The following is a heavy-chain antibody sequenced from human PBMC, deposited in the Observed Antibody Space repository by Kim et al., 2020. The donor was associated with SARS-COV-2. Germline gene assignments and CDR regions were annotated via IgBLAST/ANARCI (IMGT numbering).Heavy chain of an antibody. V-gene: IGHV4-59*13. CDR2: IFHTGNT. Sequence: SETLSLTCTVSGGFIRDYYWNWIRQPPGKGLEWIGYIFHTGNTNYNPSLKSRLTFSVDTSMNQFSLKLNSVTAADTALYYCARDRDGPFDYWGQGIPVTVSS. J-gene: IGHJ4*02. CDR1: GGFIRDYY. CDR3: ARDRDGPFDY.